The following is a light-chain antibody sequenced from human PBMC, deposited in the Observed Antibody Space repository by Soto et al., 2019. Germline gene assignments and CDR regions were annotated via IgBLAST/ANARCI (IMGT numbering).Light chain of an antibody. CDR1: NIGSKS. CDR3: QVWDYSPDHVI. CDR2: YDS. Sequence: SYELTQPPSVSVAPGKTARITCGGNNIGSKSVHWYQQKPGQAPMLVIYYDSDRPSGIPERFSGSNSGNTATLIISRVEAGDEAGYYCQVWDYSPDHVIFGGGTKLTVL. J-gene: IGLJ2*01. V-gene: IGLV3-21*04.